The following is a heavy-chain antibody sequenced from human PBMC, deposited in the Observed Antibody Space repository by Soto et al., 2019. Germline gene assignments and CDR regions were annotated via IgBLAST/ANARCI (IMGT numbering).Heavy chain of an antibody. J-gene: IGHJ6*02. D-gene: IGHD4-17*01. CDR2: IIPILGIA. CDR1: GGTFSSYT. Sequence: QVQLVQSGAEVKKPGSSVKVSCKASGGTFSSYTISWVRQAPGQGLEWMGRIIPILGIANYAQKFQGRVTITADKSTSTAYMELSSLRSEDTAVYYCAAYGDYYDYGMDVGGQGTTVTVSS. CDR3: AAYGDYYDYGMDV. V-gene: IGHV1-69*02.